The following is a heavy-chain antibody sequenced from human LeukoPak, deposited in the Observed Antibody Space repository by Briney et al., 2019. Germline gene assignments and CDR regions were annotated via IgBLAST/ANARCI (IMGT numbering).Heavy chain of an antibody. D-gene: IGHD6-19*01. CDR3: ARGLAVAGNYYYYMDV. CDR1: GYTFTGYY. Sequence: GASVKVSCKASGYTFTGYYMHWVRQAPGQGLEWMGRINPNSGGTNYAQKFQGRVTMTRDTSISTAYMELSRLRSDDTAVYYCARGLAVAGNYYYYMDVWGKGTTVTVSS. CDR2: INPNSGGT. V-gene: IGHV1-2*06. J-gene: IGHJ6*03.